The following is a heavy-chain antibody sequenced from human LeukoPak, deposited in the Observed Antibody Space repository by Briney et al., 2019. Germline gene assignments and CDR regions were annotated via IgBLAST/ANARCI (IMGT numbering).Heavy chain of an antibody. D-gene: IGHD1-26*01. Sequence: GGSLRLSCAASGFTVSTNYMTWVRQAPGKGLEWVSIIYSGGSTYYADSVKGRFTISRDISKKTLYLQMNSLRAEDTAVYYCARDYSGSAYWGQGTLVTVSA. CDR2: IYSGGST. CDR1: GFTVSTNY. V-gene: IGHV3-53*01. CDR3: ARDYSGSAY. J-gene: IGHJ4*02.